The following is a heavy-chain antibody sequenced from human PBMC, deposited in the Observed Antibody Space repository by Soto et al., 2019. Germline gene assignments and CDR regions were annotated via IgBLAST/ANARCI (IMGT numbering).Heavy chain of an antibody. Sequence: EVQLLDSGGGLVQPGGSLRLSCAASGFTFSSYAMSWVRQAPGKGLEWVSAISGSGGSTYYADSVKGRFTVSRDNSKNTLYLQMNSLRAEDTAVYYCAGDSDSGYAEGVRWHWGQGTLVTVSS. J-gene: IGHJ4*02. CDR1: GFTFSSYA. CDR2: ISGSGGST. D-gene: IGHD5-12*01. V-gene: IGHV3-23*01. CDR3: AGDSDSGYAEGVRWH.